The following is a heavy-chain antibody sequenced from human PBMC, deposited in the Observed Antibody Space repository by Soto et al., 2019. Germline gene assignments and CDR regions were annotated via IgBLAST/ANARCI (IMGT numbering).Heavy chain of an antibody. Sequence: GESLKISCAASGFTFSTYAMSWVRQAPGKGLEWVSLISGAADRTYYADSIKGRFTISRDNSKNTLYLQMSSLRAEDTAVYYCAKRGYCSGASCSFDYWGQGTLVTVSS. CDR1: GFTFSTYA. V-gene: IGHV3-23*01. CDR2: ISGAADRT. CDR3: AKRGYCSGASCSFDY. J-gene: IGHJ4*02. D-gene: IGHD2-15*01.